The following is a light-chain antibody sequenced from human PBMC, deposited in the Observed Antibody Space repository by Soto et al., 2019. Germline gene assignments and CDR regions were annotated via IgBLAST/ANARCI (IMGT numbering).Light chain of an antibody. V-gene: IGKV1-39*01. Sequence: DIQMTQSPSSLSASVGDRVTITCRASQSIYSYVTWYQQKPGKAPKLLMYAPSTSQNGVPSRFSGSGSGTDFTLTISSLQPEDFAIYYCQQSYSTPFTFGHGTEVDI. CDR3: QQSYSTPFT. J-gene: IGKJ3*01. CDR2: APS. CDR1: QSIYSY.